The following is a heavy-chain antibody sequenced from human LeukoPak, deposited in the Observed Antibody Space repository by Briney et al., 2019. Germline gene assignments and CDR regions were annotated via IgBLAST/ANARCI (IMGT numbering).Heavy chain of an antibody. Sequence: SETPSLTCTVSGGSISSYYWSWIRQPAGKGLEWIGRIYSTGSTNYNPSLKSRVTMSVDTSKNQFSLRLRSVTAADTAVYYCARQIASAGTAGFDFWGQGALATVSS. CDR1: GGSISSYY. CDR2: IYSTGST. V-gene: IGHV4-4*07. CDR3: ARQIASAGTAGFDF. J-gene: IGHJ4*02. D-gene: IGHD6-13*01.